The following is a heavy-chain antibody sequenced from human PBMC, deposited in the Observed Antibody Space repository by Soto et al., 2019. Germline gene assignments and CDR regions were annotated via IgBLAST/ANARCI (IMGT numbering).Heavy chain of an antibody. J-gene: IGHJ2*01. D-gene: IGHD5-18*01. CDR1: GFTFSPYY. CDR2: TTQDGNDK. Sequence: PGGSLRLSCVGSGFTFSPYYMSWVRQAPGKGLEWLAMTTQDGNDKHYVDSVRGRFTISRDNSKNTLYLQMNSLRAEDTAVYYCARDPLWGTAMVLWYFDLWGRGTLVTVSS. V-gene: IGHV3-7*01. CDR3: ARDPLWGTAMVLWYFDL.